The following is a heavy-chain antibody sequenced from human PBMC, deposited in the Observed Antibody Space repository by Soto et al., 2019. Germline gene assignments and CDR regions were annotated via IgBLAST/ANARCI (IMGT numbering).Heavy chain of an antibody. V-gene: IGHV3-23*01. J-gene: IGHJ4*02. CDR3: AKDWMTTVTHFDY. CDR2: ISGNGDST. Sequence: GGSLRLSCAASGFTFSSYAMTWVRQAPGKGLDWVSSISGNGDSTYYADSVKGRFTISRDNSKNTLYLQMNSLRAEDTAVYYCAKDWMTTVTHFDYWGQGTLVTVSS. CDR1: GFTFSSYA. D-gene: IGHD4-17*01.